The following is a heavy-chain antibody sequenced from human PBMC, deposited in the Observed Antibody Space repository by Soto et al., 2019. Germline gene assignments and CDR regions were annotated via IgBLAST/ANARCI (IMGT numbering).Heavy chain of an antibody. CDR3: AREGGSYYLWWFDP. Sequence: GASVKVSCKTSGYTFTSYGISWVRQAPGQGLEWMGWISAYNGNTNYAQKLQGRVTMTTDTSTSTAYMELRSLRSDDTAVYYCAREGGSYYLWWFDPWGQGTLVTVSS. D-gene: IGHD1-26*01. J-gene: IGHJ5*02. CDR1: GYTFTSYG. CDR2: ISAYNGNT. V-gene: IGHV1-18*01.